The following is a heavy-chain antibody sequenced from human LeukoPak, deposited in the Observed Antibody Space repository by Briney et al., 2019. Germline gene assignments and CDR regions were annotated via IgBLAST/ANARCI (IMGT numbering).Heavy chain of an antibody. D-gene: IGHD2-21*01. CDR1: GGSISSGGYY. CDR3: ARGPTSVVADY. J-gene: IGHJ4*02. V-gene: IGHV4-31*03. Sequence: SETLSLTCTVSGGSISSGGYYWSWIRQHPRKGLEWIGYIYYSGRTYYNPSLKSRVAISLETSKNQFSLKLSSVTAADTAVYYCARGPTSVVADYWGQGTLVAVSS. CDR2: IYYSGRT.